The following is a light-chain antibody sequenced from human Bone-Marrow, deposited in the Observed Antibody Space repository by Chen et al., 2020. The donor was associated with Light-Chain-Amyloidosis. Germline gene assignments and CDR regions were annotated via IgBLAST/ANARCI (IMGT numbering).Light chain of an antibody. V-gene: IGLV3-25*03. J-gene: IGLJ2*01. CDR1: DLPTKY. CDR3: QSADSSGTYEVI. Sequence: SYELTHPPSVSVSTGQPARITCSGDDLPTKYAYWYQQKPGQAPVLVIHRDTERPSGISERFSGSSSGTTATLTISGVQAEDEADYHCQSADSSGTYEVIFGGGTKLTVL. CDR2: RDT.